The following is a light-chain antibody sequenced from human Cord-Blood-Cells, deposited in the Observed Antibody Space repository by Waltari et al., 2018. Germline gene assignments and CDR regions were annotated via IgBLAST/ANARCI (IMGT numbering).Light chain of an antibody. CDR2: WAS. J-gene: IGKJ2*01. V-gene: IGKV4-1*01. CDR3: QQYYSTPYT. Sequence: DIVMTQSPDSLAVSLGERATINCKSSQSVLYSSNNKNYLACYQQKPGQPPKLLIYWASTRESGVPDRFSGSGSGTDVTLTISSLHAEDVAVYYCQQYYSTPYTFGQGTKLEIK. CDR1: QSVLYSSNNKNY.